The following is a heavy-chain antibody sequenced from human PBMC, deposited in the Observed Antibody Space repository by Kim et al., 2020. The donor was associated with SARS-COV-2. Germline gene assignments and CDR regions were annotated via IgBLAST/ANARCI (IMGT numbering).Heavy chain of an antibody. CDR3: ARSNRAAFDI. V-gene: IGHV6-1*01. Sequence: SQTLSLTCAISGDSVSSNSVAWHWIRQSPSRGLEWLGRKYYRSKWYNDYAVSVTSRITINPDTSRNQFSLQLNSVTPEDTAVYYCARSNRAAFDIWGQGTMVTVSS. CDR1: GDSVSSNSVA. CDR2: KYYRSKWYN. J-gene: IGHJ3*02.